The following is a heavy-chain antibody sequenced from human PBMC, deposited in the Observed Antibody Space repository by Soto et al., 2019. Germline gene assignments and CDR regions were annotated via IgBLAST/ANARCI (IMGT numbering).Heavy chain of an antibody. CDR2: ISGSGGST. V-gene: IGHV3-23*01. D-gene: IGHD2-2*01. J-gene: IGHJ4*02. CDR3: AKDSIFCSSTSCSSGPDSDY. Sequence: TGGSLRLSCAASGFTFSSYAMSWVRQAPGKGLEWVSAISGSGGSTYYADSVKGRFTISRDNSKNTLYLQMNSLRAEDTAVYYCAKDSIFCSSTSCSSGPDSDYWGQGTLVTVSS. CDR1: GFTFSSYA.